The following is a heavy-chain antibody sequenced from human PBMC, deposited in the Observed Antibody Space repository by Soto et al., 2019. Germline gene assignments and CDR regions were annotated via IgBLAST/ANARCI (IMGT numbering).Heavy chain of an antibody. CDR3: VKGLYASGWSFLDY. D-gene: IGHD6-19*01. Sequence: QVQLVESGGGVVQPGRSLRLSCAASGFMFSSYGMHWVRQAPGKGLEWVALLSYDGSNKYYADSVKGRFTISRDNSKNTLYLQMNSLRAEDTAVYYCVKGLYASGWSFLDYWGQGTLVTVSS. CDR2: LSYDGSNK. CDR1: GFMFSSYG. J-gene: IGHJ4*02. V-gene: IGHV3-30*18.